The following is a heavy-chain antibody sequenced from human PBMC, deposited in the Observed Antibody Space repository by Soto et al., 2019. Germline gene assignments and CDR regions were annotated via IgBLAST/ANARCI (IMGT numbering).Heavy chain of an antibody. D-gene: IGHD1-26*01. CDR1: GGTFSSYA. CDR2: ISPIFGTA. V-gene: IGHV1-69*06. Sequence: QVQLVQSGAEVKKPGSSVKVSCKASGGTFSSYAISWVRQAPGQGLEWMGGISPIFGTANYAQKFQGRVTITADKSTSTAYMEMSSMRSEDTAVYYCARAKVGATPFDYCGQGTLVTVSA. J-gene: IGHJ4*02. CDR3: ARAKVGATPFDY.